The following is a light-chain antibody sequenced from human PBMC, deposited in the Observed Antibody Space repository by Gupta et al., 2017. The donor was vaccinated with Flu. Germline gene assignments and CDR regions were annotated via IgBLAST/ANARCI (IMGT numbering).Light chain of an antibody. Sequence: DILLTQSPASLSVSPGGRATLSCRASQTASNNVAWYQHRPGHVPRLVIYDTSTRATGVPLRFSASGSGTEFTLTISGLQSEDSATYYCHHYNNWPPRWTCGQGTNVVI. CDR3: HHYNNWPPRWT. V-gene: IGKV3-15*01. J-gene: IGKJ1*01. CDR1: QTASNN. CDR2: DTS.